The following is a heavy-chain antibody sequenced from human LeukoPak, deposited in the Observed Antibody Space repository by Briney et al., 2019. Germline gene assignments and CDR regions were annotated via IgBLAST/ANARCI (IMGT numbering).Heavy chain of an antibody. V-gene: IGHV3-9*01. J-gene: IGHJ6*02. CDR1: GFTFDDYA. CDR3: AKDMGVTKYYYYYYGMDV. Sequence: ALRLSCAASGFTFDDYAMHWVRQAPGKGLEWVSGISWNSGSIGYADSVKGRFTISRDNAKNSLYLQMNSLRAEDTALYYCAKDMGVTKYYYYYYGMDVWGQGTTVTVSS. CDR2: ISWNSGSI. D-gene: IGHD2-21*02.